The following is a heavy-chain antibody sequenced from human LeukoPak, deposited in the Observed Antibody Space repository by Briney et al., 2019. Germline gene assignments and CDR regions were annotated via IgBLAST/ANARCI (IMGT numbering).Heavy chain of an antibody. CDR3: FRHLVVPGAGADY. CDR1: GFTFSYAW. CDR2: IKNKADDGTT. J-gene: IGHJ4*02. V-gene: IGHV3-15*01. D-gene: IGHD2-15*01. Sequence: GGSLRLSCAAFGFTFSYAWMSWVRQAPGKGLEWVGRIKNKADDGTTDYAAPVKGRFTISRDDSKNTLYLQMDSLKTEDTAVYYCFRHLVVPGAGADYWGQGTLVTVSS.